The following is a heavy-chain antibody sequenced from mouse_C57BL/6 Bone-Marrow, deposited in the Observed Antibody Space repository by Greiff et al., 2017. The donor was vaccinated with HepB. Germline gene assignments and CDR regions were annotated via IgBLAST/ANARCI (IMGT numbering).Heavy chain of an antibody. D-gene: IGHD2-1*01. CDR3: ARGGNHYAMDY. J-gene: IGHJ4*01. CDR1: GYTFTNYW. CDR2: IYPGGGYT. Sequence: QVQLQQSGAELVRPGTSVKMSCKASGYTFTNYWIGWAKQRPGHGLEWIGDIYPGGGYTNYNEKFKGKATLTADKSSSTAYMQFSSLTSADSAIYYCARGGNHYAMDYWGQGTSVTVSS. V-gene: IGHV1-63*01.